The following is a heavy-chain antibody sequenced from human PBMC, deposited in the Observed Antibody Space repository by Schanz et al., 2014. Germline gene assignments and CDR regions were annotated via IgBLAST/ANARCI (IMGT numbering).Heavy chain of an antibody. CDR3: ARDPDSGYDHYFDS. V-gene: IGHV1-69*08. CDR1: GRIFRSYT. D-gene: IGHD5-12*01. CDR2: ILPLLGVA. Sequence: QVQLVQSGAEVKKPGSSVKVSCKASGRIFRSYTISWVRQAPGQGLDWMGRILPLLGVADYAGKFQGRLTITADKSMSTAYMERTGLTSEDTAIYYCARDPDSGYDHYFDSWGQGTLVTVSS. J-gene: IGHJ4*02.